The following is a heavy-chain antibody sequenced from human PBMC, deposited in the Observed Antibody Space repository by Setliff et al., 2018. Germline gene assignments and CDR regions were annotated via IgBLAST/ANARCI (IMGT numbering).Heavy chain of an antibody. Sequence: ASVKVSCKASGYTFTSYDINWVRQATGQGLEWMGWMNPNSGNTGYAQKFQGRVTMTEDTSTDTAYMELSSLRFEDTAVYYCARDGGEYWGQGTLVTVSS. J-gene: IGHJ4*02. V-gene: IGHV1-8*02. CDR1: GYTFTSYD. D-gene: IGHD3-16*01. CDR3: ARDGGEY. CDR2: MNPNSGNT.